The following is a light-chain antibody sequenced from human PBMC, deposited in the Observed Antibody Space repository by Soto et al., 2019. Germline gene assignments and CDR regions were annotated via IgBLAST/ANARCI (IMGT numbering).Light chain of an antibody. Sequence: DIVLTQSPGTLSSSPGERVTLSCRASQNFGSSLAWYQQKPGQAPRLLIYHASTRAAGIPDRFSASGSGTDFTLTISRLEPEDFAVYYCQEFGSSPYTFGQGTKLEIK. V-gene: IGKV3-20*01. CDR1: QNFGSS. CDR3: QEFGSSPYT. CDR2: HAS. J-gene: IGKJ2*01.